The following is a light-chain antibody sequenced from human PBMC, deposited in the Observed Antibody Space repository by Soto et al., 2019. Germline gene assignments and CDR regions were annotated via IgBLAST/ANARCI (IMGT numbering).Light chain of an antibody. CDR1: QSVSSY. V-gene: IGKV3-11*01. CDR2: DAS. CDR3: QQYCSSGT. Sequence: IVLTQCPATLSRSPPERATLSCRASQSVSSYLAWYQQKPGQAPRLLIYDASNRATGIPARFSGSGSGTDFTLTISSLEPEDFAVYYCQQYCSSGTFGQGTKVEIK. J-gene: IGKJ1*01.